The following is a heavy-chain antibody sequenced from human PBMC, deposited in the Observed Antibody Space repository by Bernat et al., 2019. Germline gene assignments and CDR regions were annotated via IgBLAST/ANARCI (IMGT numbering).Heavy chain of an antibody. D-gene: IGHD6-13*01. Sequence: EVQLVESGGGLIQPGGSLRLSCAASGFTVSSNYMTWVRQAPGKGLEWVSVIYSGGSTYYADAVKGRFTISRDNSKNTLYLQIHSLRAEDTAVYYCARDRLRSSSWVDAFDIWGQGTLVTVSS. V-gene: IGHV3-53*01. CDR1: GFTVSSNY. J-gene: IGHJ3*02. CDR2: IYSGGST. CDR3: ARDRLRSSSWVDAFDI.